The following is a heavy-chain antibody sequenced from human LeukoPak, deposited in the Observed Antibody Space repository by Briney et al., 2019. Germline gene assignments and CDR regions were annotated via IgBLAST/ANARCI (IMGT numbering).Heavy chain of an antibody. CDR2: IIPIFGTA. CDR3: ASAVAAARPYYYYYMDV. CDR1: GGTFSSYA. J-gene: IGHJ6*03. V-gene: IGHV1-69*05. Sequence: SVKVSCKASGGTFSSYAISWVRQAPGQGLEWMEGIIPIFGTANYAQKFQGRATITTDESTSTAYMELSSLRSEDTAVYYCASAVAAARPYYYYYMDVWGKGTTVTVSS. D-gene: IGHD6-13*01.